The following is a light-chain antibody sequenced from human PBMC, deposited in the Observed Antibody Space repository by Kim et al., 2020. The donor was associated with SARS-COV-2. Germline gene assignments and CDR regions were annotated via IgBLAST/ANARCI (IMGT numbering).Light chain of an antibody. Sequence: TPGARATRACRARQTVSSQLAWCQQKPGPAPRLLIHGASTRAAGIPARFSGSRYGWEFTLPGRNLHSDDFAVCYGRQYNSWRPGRLGQGTQVDIK. CDR2: GAS. V-gene: IGKV3-15*01. CDR3: RQYNSWRPGR. J-gene: IGKJ1*01. CDR1: QTVSSQ.